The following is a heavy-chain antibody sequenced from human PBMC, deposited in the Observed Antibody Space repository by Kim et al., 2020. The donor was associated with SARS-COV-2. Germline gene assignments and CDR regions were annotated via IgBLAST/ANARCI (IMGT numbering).Heavy chain of an antibody. J-gene: IGHJ4*02. CDR3: ARPLLGPAGIFGY. D-gene: IGHD2-2*01. CDR1: GFPFTTYW. Sequence: GSLRLSCAASGFPFTTYWMNWVRQAPGKGLGWVANIKQDGSEKKYVDSVKGRFTIPRDNAKNSLFLQMNSLRAEDTAVYYCARPLLGPAGIFGYWGQGTLVTVSS. V-gene: IGHV3-7*01. CDR2: IKQDGSEK.